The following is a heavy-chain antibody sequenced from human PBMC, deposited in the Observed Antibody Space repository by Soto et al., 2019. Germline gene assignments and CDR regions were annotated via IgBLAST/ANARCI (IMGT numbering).Heavy chain of an antibody. CDR3: AKDSGWYVNYYGMDV. D-gene: IGHD6-19*01. CDR2: ISYDGSYK. CDR1: GFTFSEYG. V-gene: IGHV3-30*18. Sequence: QVQLVESGGGVVQPGRSLGLSCAASGFTFSEYGMHWVRQAPGKGLEWVAVISYDGSYKYYADSVKGRFTISRDNSKKTLYLQMNSLRAEDKAVYYCAKDSGWYVNYYGMDVWGQGTTVTVSS. J-gene: IGHJ6*02.